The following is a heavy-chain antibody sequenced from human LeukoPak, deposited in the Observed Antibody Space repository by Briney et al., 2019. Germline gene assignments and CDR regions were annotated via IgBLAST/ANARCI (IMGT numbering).Heavy chain of an antibody. CDR1: GFTFSSYA. J-gene: IGHJ4*02. CDR3: AKDTRGYSYGSFDY. V-gene: IGHV3-23*01. Sequence: PGGSLRFSCAASGFTFSSYAMSWVRQAPGKGLEWVSAISGSGGSTYYADSVKGRFTISRDNSKNTLYLQMNSLRAEDTAVYYCAKDTRGYSYGSFDYWGQGTLVTVSS. CDR2: ISGSGGST. D-gene: IGHD5-18*01.